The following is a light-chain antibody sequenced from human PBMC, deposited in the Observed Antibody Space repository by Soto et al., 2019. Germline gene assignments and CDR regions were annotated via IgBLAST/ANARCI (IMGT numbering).Light chain of an antibody. J-gene: IGKJ5*01. Sequence: DIQMTKSPSSLPASVGDRVTITCRASQDISGYLAWYQQKPGKDPKHLIYSASTLQSGVPSRFSGSGSGTDFTLTISSLQPEDVATYFCQKFNTAPLTFGQGTRLEIK. V-gene: IGKV1-27*01. CDR3: QKFNTAPLT. CDR1: QDISGY. CDR2: SAS.